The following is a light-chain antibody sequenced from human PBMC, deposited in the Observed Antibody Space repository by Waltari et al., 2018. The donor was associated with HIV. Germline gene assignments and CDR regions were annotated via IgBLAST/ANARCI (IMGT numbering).Light chain of an antibody. CDR3: SSYTTTGTLVL. CDR1: SSDVGGYKY. CDR2: EVT. Sequence: QSALTQPASVSGSPGQSITISCTGTSSDVGGYKYVSWYQHHPGKAPKLMIYEVTNRPSGVSNRVSGSKSGSTASLTISGLQAEDEADYYCSSYTTTGTLVLFGGGTKLTVL. J-gene: IGLJ2*01. V-gene: IGLV2-14*01.